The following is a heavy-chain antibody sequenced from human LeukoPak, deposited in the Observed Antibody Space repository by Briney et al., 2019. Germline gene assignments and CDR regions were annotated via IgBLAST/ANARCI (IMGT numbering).Heavy chain of an antibody. CDR1: GFSFSRYY. D-gene: IGHD3-9*01. CDR3: ARGASWYDILTGYWYYFDY. J-gene: IGHJ4*02. V-gene: IGHV3-7*04. CDR2: IKQDGSEK. Sequence: PGGSLRLSCAASGFSFSRYYMSWVRQAPGKGLEWVANIKQDGSEKYYVDSVKGRFTISRDNAKNSLYLQMNSLRAEDPAVYYCARGASWYDILTGYWYYFDYWGQGTLVTVSS.